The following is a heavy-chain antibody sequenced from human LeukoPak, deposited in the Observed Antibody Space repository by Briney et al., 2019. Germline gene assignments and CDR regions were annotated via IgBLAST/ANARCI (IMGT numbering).Heavy chain of an antibody. Sequence: SETLSLTCTVSGGSISSYYWSWIRQPPGKGLEWIGYIYYSGSTNYNPSLKSRVTISVDTSKKQFSLKLSSVTAADTAVYYCARGEYQLLYPRTVNWFDPWGQGTLVSVSS. CDR2: IYYSGST. D-gene: IGHD2-2*02. V-gene: IGHV4-59*01. J-gene: IGHJ5*02. CDR1: GGSISSYY. CDR3: ARGEYQLLYPRTVNWFDP.